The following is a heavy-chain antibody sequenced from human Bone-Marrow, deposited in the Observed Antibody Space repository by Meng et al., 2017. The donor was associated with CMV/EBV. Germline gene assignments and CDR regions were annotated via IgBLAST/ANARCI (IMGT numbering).Heavy chain of an antibody. V-gene: IGHV4-59*01. Sequence: GPLRLSCTVSGGSISSYYWSWIRQPPGKGLEWIGYIYYSGSTNYNPSLKSRVTISVDTSKNQFSLRLSSVTAADTAVYYCARGTTATHGYYFDYWGQGTLVTVSS. CDR2: IYYSGST. CDR3: ARGTTATHGYYFDY. D-gene: IGHD2-8*01. CDR1: GGSISSYY. J-gene: IGHJ4*02.